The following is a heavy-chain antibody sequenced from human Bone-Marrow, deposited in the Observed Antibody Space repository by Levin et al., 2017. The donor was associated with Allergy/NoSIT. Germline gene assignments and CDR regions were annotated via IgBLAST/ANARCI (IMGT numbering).Heavy chain of an antibody. CDR1: GVTVSKAW. V-gene: IGHV3-15*05. CDR3: TADLEESSSYSCDY. Sequence: GESLKISCAGSGVTVSKAWMTWVRQAPGKGLECVGRIKTKSEGETTDYAAPVKGRFTISRDDSKNTVYLQMNSLTTDDTAMYYCTADLEESSSYSCDYWGQGTLVTVSS. J-gene: IGHJ4*02. D-gene: IGHD3-22*01. CDR2: IKTKSEGETT.